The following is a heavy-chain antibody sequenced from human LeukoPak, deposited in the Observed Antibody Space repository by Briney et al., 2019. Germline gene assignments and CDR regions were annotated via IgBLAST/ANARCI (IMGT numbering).Heavy chain of an antibody. Sequence: GASVKVSCKVSGYTLTELSMHWVRQAPGKGLEWMGGFDPEDGETIYAQKFQGRVTMTEDTSTDTAYMELSSLRSEDTAVYYCATANDLTGYYYFDYWGQGTLATVSS. V-gene: IGHV1-24*01. CDR3: ATANDLTGYYYFDY. CDR2: FDPEDGET. CDR1: GYTLTELS. J-gene: IGHJ4*02. D-gene: IGHD3-9*01.